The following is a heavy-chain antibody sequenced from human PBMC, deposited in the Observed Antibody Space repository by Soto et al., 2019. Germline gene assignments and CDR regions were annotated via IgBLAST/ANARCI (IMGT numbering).Heavy chain of an antibody. CDR2: TYYRSKWYN. V-gene: IGHV6-1*01. CDR3: ARAKYCSGGSCYYYGMDV. CDR1: GDSVSSNSAA. J-gene: IGHJ6*02. Sequence: LSQTLSLTCAISGDSVSSNSAAWNWIRQSPSRGLEWLGRTYYRSKWYNDYAVSVKSRITINPDTSKNQFSLKLSSVTAADTAVYYCARAKYCSGGSCYYYGMDVWGQGTTVTVSS. D-gene: IGHD2-15*01.